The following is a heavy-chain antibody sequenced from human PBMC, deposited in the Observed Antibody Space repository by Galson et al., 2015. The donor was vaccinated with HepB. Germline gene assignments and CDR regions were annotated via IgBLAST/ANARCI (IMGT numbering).Heavy chain of an antibody. D-gene: IGHD3-3*01. CDR1: GYTFTSYD. Sequence: SCKASGYTFTSYDINWVRQATGQGLEWMGWMNPNSGNTGYAQKFQGRVTMTRNTSISTAYMELGSLRSEDTAVYYCARGPTIFGVSPFDYWGQGTLVTVSS. V-gene: IGHV1-8*01. CDR2: MNPNSGNT. CDR3: ARGPTIFGVSPFDY. J-gene: IGHJ4*02.